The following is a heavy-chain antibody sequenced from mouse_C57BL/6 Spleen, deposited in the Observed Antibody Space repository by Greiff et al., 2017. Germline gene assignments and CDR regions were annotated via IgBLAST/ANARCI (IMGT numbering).Heavy chain of an antibody. Sequence: VKVVESGPELVKPGASVKISCKASGYAFSSSWMNWVKQRPGKGLAWIGRIYPGDGDTNNNGRVTGKATLTADKSSSTAYMQLSSLTSEDSAVSFCARPSTTVVAPYAMDDWGQGTSVTVSS. V-gene: IGHV1-82*01. D-gene: IGHD1-1*01. J-gene: IGHJ4*01. CDR3: ARPSTTVVAPYAMDD. CDR1: GYAFSSSW. CDR2: IYPGDGDT.